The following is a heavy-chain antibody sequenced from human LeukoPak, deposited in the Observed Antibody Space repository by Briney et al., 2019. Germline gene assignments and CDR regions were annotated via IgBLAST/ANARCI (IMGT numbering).Heavy chain of an antibody. Sequence: TGGSLRLSCAASGFTFSSYAMSWVRQAPGKGLEWVANIKQDGSEKYYVDSVKGRFTISRDNAKNSLYLQMNSLRAEDTAVYYCARDHRPVVGATEAFDIWGQGTMVTVSS. CDR2: IKQDGSEK. D-gene: IGHD1-26*01. CDR1: GFTFSSYA. J-gene: IGHJ3*02. CDR3: ARDHRPVVGATEAFDI. V-gene: IGHV3-7*01.